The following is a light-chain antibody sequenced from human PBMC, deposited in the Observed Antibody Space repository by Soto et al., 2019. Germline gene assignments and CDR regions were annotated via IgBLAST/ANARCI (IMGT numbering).Light chain of an antibody. J-gene: IGKJ1*01. CDR1: QSGSSSY. CDR2: GAS. V-gene: IGKV3-20*01. Sequence: IVLTQSPGTVSLSPGERATLSCRASQSGSSSYLAWYQQRPGQAPRLLIFGASTRATGIPDRFSGSGSGTDVTLTISRLEPEDSAVYLCQHYGSSQWTFGQWTFGQGTKVEI. CDR3: QHYGSSQWTFGQWT.